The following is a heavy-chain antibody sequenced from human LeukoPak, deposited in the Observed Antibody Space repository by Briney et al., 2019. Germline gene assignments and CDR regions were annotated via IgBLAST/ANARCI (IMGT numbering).Heavy chain of an antibody. CDR2: INSDGSST. V-gene: IGHV3-74*01. Sequence: GGSLRLSCAASGFTFSSYWMHWVRQAPGKGLVWVSRINSDGSSTSYADSVKGRFTISRDNAKNTLYLQMNSLRAEDSAVYYCARPGRYSRLAFDIWGQGTMVTVSS. CDR3: ARPGRYSRLAFDI. CDR1: GFTFSSYW. D-gene: IGHD5-12*01. J-gene: IGHJ3*02.